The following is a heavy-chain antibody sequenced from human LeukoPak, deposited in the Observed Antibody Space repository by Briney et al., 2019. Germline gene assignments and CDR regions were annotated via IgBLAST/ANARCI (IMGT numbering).Heavy chain of an antibody. V-gene: IGHV4-39*01. D-gene: IGHD6-19*01. CDR3: ARQASSSGLYIVYFDY. CDR2: IYYSGRT. CDR1: GGSISSSSHY. J-gene: IGHJ4*02. Sequence: PSETLSLTCTVSGGSISSSSHYWGWIRQPPGKGLEWIGSIYYSGRTYYNPSLKSRVTISVDTSKNQFSLKLSSVTAADTAVHNCARQASSSGLYIVYFDYWGQGTLVTVSS.